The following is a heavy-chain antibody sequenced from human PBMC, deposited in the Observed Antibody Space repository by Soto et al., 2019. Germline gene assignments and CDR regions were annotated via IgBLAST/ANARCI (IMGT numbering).Heavy chain of an antibody. J-gene: IGHJ6*03. D-gene: IGHD2-2*01. CDR2: IYSGGST. Sequence: PGGSLRLSCAASGFTVSSNYMSWVRQAPGKGLEWVSVIYSGGSTYYADSVKGRFTISRHNSKNTLYLQMNSLRVEDTAVYYCARDRRGYCSSTSCHDHMDVWGKGTTVTVSS. V-gene: IGHV3-53*04. CDR3: ARDRRGYCSSTSCHDHMDV. CDR1: GFTVSSNY.